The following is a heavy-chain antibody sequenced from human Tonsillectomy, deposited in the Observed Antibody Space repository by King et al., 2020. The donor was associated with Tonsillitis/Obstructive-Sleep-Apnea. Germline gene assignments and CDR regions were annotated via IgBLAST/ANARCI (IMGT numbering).Heavy chain of an antibody. V-gene: IGHV4-34*01. CDR1: GGSFSAYY. J-gene: IGHJ5*02. Sequence: VQLQQWGAGLLKPSETLSLTCAVYGGSFSAYYWNWIRQPPGKGLEWIGEINHSGSTNYNPSLKSRFIISVDTSKNQFSLKLSSVTAADTAVYYCAKSSRFDPWGQGSLVTVSS. CDR3: AKSSRFDP. CDR2: INHSGST.